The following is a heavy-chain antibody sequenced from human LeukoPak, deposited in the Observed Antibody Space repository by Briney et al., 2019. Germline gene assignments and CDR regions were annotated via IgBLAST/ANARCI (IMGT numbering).Heavy chain of an antibody. D-gene: IGHD5-18*01. CDR1: GGTFSSYA. CDR3: ARRGYSYGRTGDAFDI. J-gene: IGHJ3*02. CDR2: IIPTFGTA. Sequence: GASVKVSCKASGGTFSSYAISWVRQAAGQGLEWMGGIIPTFGTANYAQKFQGRVTITADESTSTAYMELSSLRSEDTAVYYCARRGYSYGRTGDAFDIWGQGTMVTVSS. V-gene: IGHV1-69*01.